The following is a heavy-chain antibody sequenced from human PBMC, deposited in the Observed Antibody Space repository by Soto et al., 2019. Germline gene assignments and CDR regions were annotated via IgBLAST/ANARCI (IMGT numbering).Heavy chain of an antibody. CDR2: IIPIFGTA. J-gene: IGHJ6*02. CDR1: GGTFSSYA. V-gene: IGHV1-69*12. CDR3: ARGNVVTTLASDYYYYYGMDV. Sequence: QVQLVQSGAAVKKPGSSVKVSCKASGGTFSSYAISWVRQAPGQGLEWMGGIIPIFGTANYAQKFQGRVTITADESTSTAYMELSSLRSEDTAVYYCARGNVVTTLASDYYYYYGMDVWGQGTTVTVSS. D-gene: IGHD4-4*01.